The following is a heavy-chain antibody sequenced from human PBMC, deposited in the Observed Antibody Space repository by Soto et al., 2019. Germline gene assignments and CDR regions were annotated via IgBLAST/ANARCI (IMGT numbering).Heavy chain of an antibody. CDR3: ARDGIGGTAFRGFLDY. D-gene: IGHD1-7*01. V-gene: IGHV3-74*03. Sequence: GESLKISCAASGFTFSSCWMNWVRQAPGEGLVWVARINRDGSTTTYADSVKGRFTISRDNAKNTLYLQMNSLRAEDTAVYYCARDGIGGTAFRGFLDYWGQGTLVTVSS. CDR2: INRDGSTT. J-gene: IGHJ4*02. CDR1: GFTFSSCW.